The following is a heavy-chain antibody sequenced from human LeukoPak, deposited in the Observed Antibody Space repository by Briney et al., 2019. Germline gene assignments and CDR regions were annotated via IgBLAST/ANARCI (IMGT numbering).Heavy chain of an antibody. CDR3: ARVVGATSIDY. J-gene: IGHJ4*02. CDR2: IKHRGRS. D-gene: IGHD2-15*01. CDR1: GSSISSDYY. Sequence: SETLSLTCSVSGSSISSDYYWGWVRQPPGKGLEWIGSIKHRGRSYYNPSLKSRVTISVDTSKNQFSLQLSSVTAADTAVYYCARVVGATSIDYWGQGILVTVCS. V-gene: IGHV4-38-2*02.